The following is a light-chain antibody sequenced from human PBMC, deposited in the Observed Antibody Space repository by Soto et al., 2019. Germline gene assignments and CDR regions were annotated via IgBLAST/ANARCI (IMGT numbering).Light chain of an antibody. J-gene: IGKJ4*01. CDR3: QQYYSFPLT. V-gene: IGKV1D-8*01. CDR2: AAS. Sequence: IWMTQSPSILSASTGDRVTISCRMSQSISSYLAWYQQKPGKAPKLLIYAASTLQSGVPSRFSGSGSGTDFTLTISCLQAEDFATYYCQQYYSFPLTFGGGTKVEIK. CDR1: QSISSY.